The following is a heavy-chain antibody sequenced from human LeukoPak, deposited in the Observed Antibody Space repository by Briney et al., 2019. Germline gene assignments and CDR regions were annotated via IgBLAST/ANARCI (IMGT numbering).Heavy chain of an antibody. D-gene: IGHD5-18*01. V-gene: IGHV5-51*01. CDR2: IFPGDSDT. J-gene: IGHJ4*02. CDR3: VRHLSDTPMDY. CDR1: GYSFPNYW. Sequence: GDSLKISCEGSGYSFPNYWIAWVRQMPGKGLEWMGIIFPGDSDTRYSPSFQGQVSISVDKSISTAYLQWSSLKASDTAIYYCVRHLSDTPMDYWGQGTLVTVSS.